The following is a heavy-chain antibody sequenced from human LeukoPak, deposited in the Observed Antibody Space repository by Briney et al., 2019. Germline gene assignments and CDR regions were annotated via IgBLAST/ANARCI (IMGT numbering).Heavy chain of an antibody. CDR1: GFTFSDYY. J-gene: IGHJ4*02. CDR3: ARWELGYSLDH. CDR2: ISSSSSYT. Sequence: GGSLRLSCAASGFTFSDYYMSWIRQAPGKGLEWVSYISSSSSYTNYADSVKGRFTISRDNAKNSLYLQMNSLRAEDTAVYYCARWELGYSLDHWGQGTLVTVSS. V-gene: IGHV3-11*03. D-gene: IGHD5-18*01.